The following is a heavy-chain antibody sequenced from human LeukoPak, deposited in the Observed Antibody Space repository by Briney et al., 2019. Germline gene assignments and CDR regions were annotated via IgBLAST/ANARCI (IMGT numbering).Heavy chain of an antibody. CDR3: ARVGYSYGPPRYFDY. CDR1: GFTFSSYS. D-gene: IGHD5-18*01. CDR2: ISSSSSYI. J-gene: IGHJ4*02. Sequence: GGSLRLSCAASGFTFSSYSMNWVRQAPGKGLEWVSSISSSSSYIYYADSVKGRFTISRDNAKNSLYPQTNSLRAEDTAVYYCARVGYSYGPPRYFDYWGQGTLVTVSS. V-gene: IGHV3-21*01.